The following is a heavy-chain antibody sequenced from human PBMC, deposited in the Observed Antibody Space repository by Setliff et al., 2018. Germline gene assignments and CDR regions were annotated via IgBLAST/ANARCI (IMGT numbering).Heavy chain of an antibody. D-gene: IGHD6-13*01. V-gene: IGHV4-34*01. CDR2: INHSGST. CDR3: ARAPPHSSSWFQGYFDY. CDR1: GGSFSGYY. Sequence: SETLSLTCAVYGGSFSGYYWSWIRQPPGKGLEWVGEINHSGSTNYNPSLKSRVTISVDTSKNQFSLKLSSVTAADTAVYYCARAPPHSSSWFQGYFDYWGQGTQVTVSS. J-gene: IGHJ4*02.